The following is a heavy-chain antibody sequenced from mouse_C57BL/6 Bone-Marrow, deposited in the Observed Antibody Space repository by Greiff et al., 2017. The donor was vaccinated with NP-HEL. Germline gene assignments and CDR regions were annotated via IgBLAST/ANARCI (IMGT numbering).Heavy chain of an antibody. V-gene: IGHV1-55*01. CDR3: AREGGTTVGDY. J-gene: IGHJ2*01. CDR2: IYPGSGST. CDR1: GYTFTSYW. D-gene: IGHD1-1*01. Sequence: QVQLKQPGAELVKPGASVKMSCKASGYTFTSYWITWVKQRPGQGLEWIGDIYPGSGSTNYNEKFKSKATLTVDTSSSTAYMQLSSLTSEDSAVYYCAREGGTTVGDYWGQGTTLTVSS.